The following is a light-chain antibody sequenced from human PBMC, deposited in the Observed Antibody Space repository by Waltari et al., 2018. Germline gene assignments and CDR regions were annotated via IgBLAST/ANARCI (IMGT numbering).Light chain of an antibody. CDR3: QQYSLGPPIT. J-gene: IGKJ5*01. Sequence: IVLTQSPDTLSVSPGETATLPCRASQTINSNLAWYHQRPGQPPSLLIHAASTRAPGVPARFSGSRSGTEFTLTISNLQSEDFAVYYCQQYSLGPPITFGQGTRLEIK. CDR1: QTINSN. CDR2: AAS. V-gene: IGKV3-15*01.